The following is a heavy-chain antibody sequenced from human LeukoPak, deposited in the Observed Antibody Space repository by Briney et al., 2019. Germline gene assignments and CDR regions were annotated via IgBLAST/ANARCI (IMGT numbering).Heavy chain of an antibody. CDR1: GFTFSSYS. Sequence: GGSLRLSCAASGFTFSSYSMNWVRQAPGKGLEWVSSISSSSSYIYYADSVKGRFTISRDNAKNSLYLQKNSLRAEDTAVYYCATGDLYYYGMDVWGQGTTVTVSS. V-gene: IGHV3-21*01. J-gene: IGHJ6*02. D-gene: IGHD2-21*01. CDR3: ATGDLYYYGMDV. CDR2: ISSSSSYI.